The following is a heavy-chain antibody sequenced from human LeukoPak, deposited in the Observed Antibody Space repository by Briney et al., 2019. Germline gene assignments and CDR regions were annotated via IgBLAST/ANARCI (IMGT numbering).Heavy chain of an antibody. D-gene: IGHD3-3*01. J-gene: IGHJ3*02. V-gene: IGHV4-4*07. CDR2: IYTSGST. CDR3: ARVYYDFWSGYPDAFDI. Sequence: SETLSLTCTVSGGSISSYYWSWIRQPAGKGLEWIGRIYTSGSTNYNPSLKSRVTMSVDTSKNQFSLKLSSVTAADTAVYYCARVYYDFWSGYPDAFDIWGQGTMVTVSS. CDR1: GGSISSYY.